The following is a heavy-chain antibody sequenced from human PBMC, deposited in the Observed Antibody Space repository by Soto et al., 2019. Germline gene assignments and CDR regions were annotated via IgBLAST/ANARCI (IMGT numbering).Heavy chain of an antibody. CDR1: GGSISTRDSISTRSFY. V-gene: IGHV4-39*01. Sequence: QLQLQESGPGLVKASETLSLTCTVSGGSISTRDSISTRSFYWGWMRQPPGKGLQWIASISYSDGSFXNXSXKCXLTISVDTSKNQFSLSLRSVTAADTAVYYCASHRTFWPFDSWGQGTVVTVSS. CDR3: ASHRTFWPFDS. J-gene: IGHJ4*02. D-gene: IGHD2-8*01. CDR2: ISYSDGS.